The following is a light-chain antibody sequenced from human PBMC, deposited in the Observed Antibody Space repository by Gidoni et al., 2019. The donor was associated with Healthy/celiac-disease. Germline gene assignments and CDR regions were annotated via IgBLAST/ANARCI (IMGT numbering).Light chain of an antibody. CDR1: QSVGSN. Sequence: EIVMTQSPATLSVSPGERATLSCRASQSVGSNLAWYQQKPGQAPRLLIYGASTRATGIPARFSGSGSGTEFTLTISSLQSEDFAVYYCQHYNNWPYTFGQXTKLEIK. CDR2: GAS. J-gene: IGKJ2*01. V-gene: IGKV3-15*01. CDR3: QHYNNWPYT.